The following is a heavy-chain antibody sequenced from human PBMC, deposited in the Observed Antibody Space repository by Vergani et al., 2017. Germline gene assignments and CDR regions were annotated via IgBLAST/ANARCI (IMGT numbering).Heavy chain of an antibody. D-gene: IGHD3-3*01. CDR2: ISGSGGST. CDR1: GLTFSSYA. CDR3: AKGVGIRYFDY. J-gene: IGHJ4*02. V-gene: IGHV3-23*01. Sequence: EVQLLESGGGLVQPGGSLRLSCAASGLTFSSYAMSWVRQAPGKGLEWVAVISGSGGSTYYADSVKGRFTISRDNSKNTLYLQMNSLRAEDTAVYYCAKGVGIRYFDYWGQGTLVTVSS.